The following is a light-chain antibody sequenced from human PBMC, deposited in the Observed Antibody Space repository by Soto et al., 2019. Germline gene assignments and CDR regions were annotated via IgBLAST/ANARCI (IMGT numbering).Light chain of an antibody. Sequence: QSVLTQPPSVSAAPGQKVTISCSGSSSNIGNNYVSWYQQLPGTAPKLLIYENNKRPSGIPDRFSGSQSGTSATLGITGLQTGDEPDYYCGTWDSSLSAVVFGGGTKVTVL. J-gene: IGLJ2*01. CDR3: GTWDSSLSAVV. CDR2: ENN. CDR1: SSNIGNNY. V-gene: IGLV1-51*02.